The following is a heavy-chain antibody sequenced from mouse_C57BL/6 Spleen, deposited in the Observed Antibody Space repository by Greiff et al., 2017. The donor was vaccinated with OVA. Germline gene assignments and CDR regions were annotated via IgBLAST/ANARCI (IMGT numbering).Heavy chain of an antibody. Sequence: VKLQQPGAELVKPGASVKLSCKASGYTFTSYWMHWVKQRPGRGLEWIGRIDPNSGGTKYNEKFKSKATLTVDKHSSTAYMQLSSLTSEDSAVYYCARPGTPYWYFDVWGTGTTVTVSS. CDR1: GYTFTSYW. J-gene: IGHJ1*03. CDR2: IDPNSGGT. V-gene: IGHV1-72*01. CDR3: ARPGTPYWYFDV. D-gene: IGHD4-1*01.